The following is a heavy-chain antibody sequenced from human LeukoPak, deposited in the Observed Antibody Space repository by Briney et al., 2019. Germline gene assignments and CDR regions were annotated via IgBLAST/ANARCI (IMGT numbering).Heavy chain of an antibody. CDR1: GYSFTGYW. V-gene: IGHV5-51*01. CDR2: MDPGDSEI. CDR3: ARTDSNNRGWYGTFDI. D-gene: IGHD6-19*01. J-gene: IGHJ3*02. Sequence: VESLKISCKGAGYSFTGYWIGWVRQMPGKGLEWMGIMDPGDSEILYRPSFQGQGTIAADKSISTAYLQWSSLKASDTAMYYCARTDSNNRGWYGTFDIWGQGTMVTVCS.